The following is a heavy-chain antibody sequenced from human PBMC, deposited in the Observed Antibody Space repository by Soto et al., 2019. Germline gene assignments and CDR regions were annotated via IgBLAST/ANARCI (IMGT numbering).Heavy chain of an antibody. D-gene: IGHD3-10*01. CDR1: GGSISSGGYY. CDR3: ARDLTYMVRGPALEY. V-gene: IGHV4-31*03. J-gene: IGHJ4*02. CDR2: IYYSGST. Sequence: SETLSLTCTVSGGSISSGGYYWSWIRQHPGKGLEWIGYIYYSGSTYYNPSLKSRVTISVDTSKNQFSLKLSSVTAADTAVYYCARDLTYMVRGPALEYWGQGTLVTVSS.